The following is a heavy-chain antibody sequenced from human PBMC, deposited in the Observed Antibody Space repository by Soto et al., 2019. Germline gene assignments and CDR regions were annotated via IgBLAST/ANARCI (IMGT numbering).Heavy chain of an antibody. J-gene: IGHJ3*02. CDR2: IYWYDDK. Sequence: SGPTLVNPTHTLTLTCTFSGFSLSTSGVGVGWIRQPPGKALEWLALIYWYDDKRDSPSLKRRLTITMDTSKNQVVLTMTHMDPVDTAAYYGAHSHRTLPDGYNSGDAFDIWGQGTMVTVSS. CDR1: GFSLSTSGVG. D-gene: IGHD5-12*01. CDR3: AHSHRTLPDGYNSGDAFDI. V-gene: IGHV2-5*01.